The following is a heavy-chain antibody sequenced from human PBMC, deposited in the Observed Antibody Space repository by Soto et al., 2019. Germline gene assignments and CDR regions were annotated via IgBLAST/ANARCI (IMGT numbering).Heavy chain of an antibody. D-gene: IGHD2-2*01. V-gene: IGHV3-7*01. CDR2: IKQDGREK. J-gene: IGHJ4*02. Sequence: EVQLVESGGGLAQPGWSLRLSCAASGFTFNNYWMSWVRQAPGKGLEWVANIKQDGREKYYVDSVKGRFTISRDNAKNSLYLQMNSLRAEDTAVYYCAKNNRYCSSTNCFVFDYWGKGTLVTVSS. CDR1: GFTFNNYW. CDR3: AKNNRYCSSTNCFVFDY.